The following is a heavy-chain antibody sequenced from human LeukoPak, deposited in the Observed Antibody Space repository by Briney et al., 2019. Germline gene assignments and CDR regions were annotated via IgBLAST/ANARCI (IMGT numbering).Heavy chain of an antibody. CDR3: ARSGGDIHLD. Sequence: ASETLSLTCTVSGGSISSYYWSWIRQPPGKGLEWIGYIYYSGSTNYNPSLKSRVTISVDTSKNQFSLKLSSVTAADTAVYYCARSGGDIHLDWGQGTLVTVSS. CDR1: GGSISSYY. J-gene: IGHJ4*02. V-gene: IGHV4-59*08. D-gene: IGHD3-10*01. CDR2: IYYSGST.